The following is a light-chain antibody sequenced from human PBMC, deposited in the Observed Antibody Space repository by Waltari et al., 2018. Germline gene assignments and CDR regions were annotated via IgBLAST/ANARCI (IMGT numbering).Light chain of an antibody. CDR2: AAS. Sequence: DIQMNQSPSSLSASVGDRVTIPCRASQSISSYLNWYQQKPGKAPKLLIYAASSLQSGVPSRFSGSGSGTDFTLTISSLQPEDFATYYCQQSYSTPGTFGQGTKVEIK. CDR3: QQSYSTPGT. CDR1: QSISSY. J-gene: IGKJ1*01. V-gene: IGKV1-39*01.